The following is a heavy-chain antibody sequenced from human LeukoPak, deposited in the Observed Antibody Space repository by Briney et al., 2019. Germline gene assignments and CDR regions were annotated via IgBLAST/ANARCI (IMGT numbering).Heavy chain of an antibody. D-gene: IGHD5-18*01. CDR3: AKRGHIWDYFDY. V-gene: IGHV3-23*01. CDR1: GFTFSSYA. J-gene: IGHJ4*02. Sequence: PGGSLRLSCAASGFTFSSYAMNWVRQAPGKGLEWVSAISGGGRSTDYADSVKGRFTISRDNSKNTLYLQMNSLRAEDTAVYYRAKRGHIWDYFDYWGQGTLVTVSS. CDR2: ISGGGRST.